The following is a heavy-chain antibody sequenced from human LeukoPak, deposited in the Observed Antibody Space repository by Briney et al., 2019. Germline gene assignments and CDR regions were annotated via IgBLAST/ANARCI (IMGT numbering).Heavy chain of an antibody. CDR2: IKSKTDGGTT. V-gene: IGHV3-15*01. CDR1: GFAFSNAW. D-gene: IGHD6-13*01. CDR3: TTDQLAAAGTDWFDP. J-gene: IGHJ5*02. Sequence: GGSLRLSCAASGFAFSNAWMSWVRQAPGKGLEWVGRIKSKTDGGTTDYAAPVKGRFTTSRDDSKNTLYLQMNSLKTEDTAVYYCTTDQLAAAGTDWFDPWGQGTLVTVSS.